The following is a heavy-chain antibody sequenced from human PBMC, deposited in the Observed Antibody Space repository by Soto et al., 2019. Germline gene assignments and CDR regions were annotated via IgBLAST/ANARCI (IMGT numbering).Heavy chain of an antibody. J-gene: IGHJ4*02. CDR3: TVWGSGNDFGAA. Sequence: EVQLVESGGGLVQPVGSLRLSCAASGFTFSDHYMDWVRQAPGKGLEWVGRSQHNADSYTTEYDAYVKGRFTISRDGSKNSLFLQMNSLKTEDTAVYYCTVWGSGNDFGAAWGQGILVTVSS. V-gene: IGHV3-72*01. D-gene: IGHD3-10*01. CDR2: SQHNADSYTT. CDR1: GFTFSDHY.